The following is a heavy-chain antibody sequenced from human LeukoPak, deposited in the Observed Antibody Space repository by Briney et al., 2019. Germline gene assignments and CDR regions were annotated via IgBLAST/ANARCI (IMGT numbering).Heavy chain of an antibody. CDR3: VRDTNNPGVAGGDY. CDR2: ISSSGGTT. D-gene: IGHD6-19*01. CDR1: GFTFSNYP. Sequence: GGSLRLSCSASGFTFSNYPMHWVRQAPGKGLKFVSSISSSGGTTYYAASVKGRFTISRDNSKNTLFLQMNSLRPEDTAVYYCVRDTNNPGVAGGDYWGQGALVTVSS. J-gene: IGHJ4*02. V-gene: IGHV3-64D*06.